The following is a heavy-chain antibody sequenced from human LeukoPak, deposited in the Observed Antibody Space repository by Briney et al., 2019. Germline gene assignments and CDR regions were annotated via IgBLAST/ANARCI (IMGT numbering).Heavy chain of an antibody. D-gene: IGHD3-3*01. CDR1: GFIFSDSA. Sequence: GGSLKLSCAASGFIFSDSAIHWVRQASGKGLEWVGRIRSRGNYYATSYAASVNGRFSISREDSRNTAYLQMNILKTEDKAGDYCVRHLEDLDYWGQGTLVTVSS. CDR2: IRSRGNYYAT. CDR3: VRHLEDLDY. V-gene: IGHV3-73*01. J-gene: IGHJ4*02.